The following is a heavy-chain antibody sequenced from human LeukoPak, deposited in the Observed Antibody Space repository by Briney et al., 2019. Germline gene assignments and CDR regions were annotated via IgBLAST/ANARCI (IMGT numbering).Heavy chain of an antibody. CDR1: GGSISSGGYY. CDR2: IYYSGST. V-gene: IGHV4-31*03. Sequence: SETLSLTCTVSGGSISSGGYYWSWIRQHPGKGLEWIGYIYYSGSTYYNPSLKSRVTISVDTSKNQFSLKLSSVTAADTAVYYCARDVGLEKWELDAFDIWGQGTMVTVSS. J-gene: IGHJ3*02. CDR3: ARDVGLEKWELDAFDI. D-gene: IGHD1-26*01.